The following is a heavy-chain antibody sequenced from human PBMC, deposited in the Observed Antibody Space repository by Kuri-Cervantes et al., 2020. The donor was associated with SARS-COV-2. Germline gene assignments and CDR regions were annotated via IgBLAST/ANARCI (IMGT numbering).Heavy chain of an antibody. J-gene: IGHJ4*02. CDR3: ASAQGPYYYDSSGYYRFDY. D-gene: IGHD3-22*01. Sequence: GSLRLSCTVSSGSISSSSYYWGWIRQPPGKGLEWIGSIYYSGSTYYNPSLKSRVTISVDTSKNQFSLKLSSVTAADTAVYYCASAQGPYYYDSSGYYRFDYWGQGTLVTVSS. V-gene: IGHV4-39*01. CDR2: IYYSGST. CDR1: SGSISSSSYY.